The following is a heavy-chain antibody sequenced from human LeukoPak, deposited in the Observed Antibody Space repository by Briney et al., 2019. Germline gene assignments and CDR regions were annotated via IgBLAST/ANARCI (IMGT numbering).Heavy chain of an antibody. J-gene: IGHJ4*02. V-gene: IGHV1-2*02. CDR1: GYTFTGYY. CDR3: ARDFSHARYFDY. Sequence: ASVKVSCKASGYTFTGYYMHWVRQAPGQGLEWMGWINPNSGGTNYAQKFQGRVTMTRDTSIGTAYMELSSLKSDDTAVYYCARDFSHARYFDYWGQGSVVTVSS. D-gene: IGHD3-16*02. CDR2: INPNSGGT.